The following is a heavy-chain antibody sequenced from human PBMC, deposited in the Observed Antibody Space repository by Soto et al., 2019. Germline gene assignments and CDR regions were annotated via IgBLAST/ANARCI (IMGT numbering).Heavy chain of an antibody. CDR3: AGQGELRYGGDAFDI. V-gene: IGHV3-72*01. CDR2: TRNKANSYTT. J-gene: IGHJ3*02. Sequence: EVQLVESGGGLVQPGGSLRLSCAASGFTFSDHYMDWVRQAPGKGLEWVGRTRNKANSYTTEYAASVKGRFTISRDDSKNSLYLQMNSLKTEDTAVYYCAGQGELRYGGDAFDIWGQGTMVTVSS. CDR1: GFTFSDHY. D-gene: IGHD2-2*02.